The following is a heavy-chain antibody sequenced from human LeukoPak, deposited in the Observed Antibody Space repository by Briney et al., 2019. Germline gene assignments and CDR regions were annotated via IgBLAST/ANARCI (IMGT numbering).Heavy chain of an antibody. V-gene: IGHV1-2*06. J-gene: IGHJ4*02. Sequence: ASVKVSCKASGYTFTSYDINWVRQAPGQGLEWMGRINPNSGGTNYAQKFQGRVTMTRDTSISTAYMELSRLRSDDTAVYYCARDPRYSGYESPFDYWGQGTLVTVSS. D-gene: IGHD5-12*01. CDR2: INPNSGGT. CDR3: ARDPRYSGYESPFDY. CDR1: GYTFTSYD.